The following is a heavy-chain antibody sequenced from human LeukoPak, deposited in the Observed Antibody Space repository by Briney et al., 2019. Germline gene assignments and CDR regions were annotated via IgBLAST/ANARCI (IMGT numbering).Heavy chain of an antibody. D-gene: IGHD2-2*01. J-gene: IGHJ5*02. Sequence: SETLSLTCTVSGASISSGLHYRAWIRQSPGKGLEWIGSIYYTGNTKYNPYLKSPVSISVDTSKNQFSLTLSSVTAADTAVYYCARNLTEDCSRNSCSAGWFDPWGQGILVTVSS. V-gene: IGHV4-39*01. CDR3: ARNLTEDCSRNSCSAGWFDP. CDR2: IYYTGNT. CDR1: GASISSGLHY.